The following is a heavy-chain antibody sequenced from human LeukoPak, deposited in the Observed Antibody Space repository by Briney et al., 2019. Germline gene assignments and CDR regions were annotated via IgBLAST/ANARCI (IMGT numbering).Heavy chain of an antibody. CDR2: INPNSGGT. CDR3: AREEGQWLEIDY. Sequence: ASVKVSCKASGYTFTSYGISWVRQAPGQGLEWMGWINPNSGGTNYAQKFQGRVTMTRDTSISTAYMELSRLRSDDTAVYYCAREEGQWLEIDYWGQGTLVTVSS. D-gene: IGHD6-19*01. CDR1: GYTFTSYG. J-gene: IGHJ4*02. V-gene: IGHV1-2*02.